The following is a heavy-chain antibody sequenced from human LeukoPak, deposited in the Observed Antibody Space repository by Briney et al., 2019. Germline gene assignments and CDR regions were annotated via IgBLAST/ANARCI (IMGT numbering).Heavy chain of an antibody. J-gene: IGHJ2*01. CDR1: GGSISRGGYY. V-gene: IGHV4-31*03. CDR2: IYYSGST. CDR3: ARDRYTVVSWYFDL. Sequence: SETLSLTCTVSGGSISRGGYYWSWIRQHPGKGLEWIGYIYYSGSTYYNPSRKSRVTISVDTSKNQFSLKLSSVTAAATAVYYCARDRYTVVSWYFDLWGRGTLVTVSS. D-gene: IGHD4-23*01.